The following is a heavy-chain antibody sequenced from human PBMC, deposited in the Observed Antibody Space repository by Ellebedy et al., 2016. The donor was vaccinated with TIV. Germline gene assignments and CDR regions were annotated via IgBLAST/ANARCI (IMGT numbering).Heavy chain of an antibody. CDR3: AGGSYTPYGMDV. V-gene: IGHV4-61*01. Sequence: SETPSLTCTVSGGSVSSGSPYWNWIRQPPGTGLEWIGYSYYIGTTNYNPSLKSRVTISEDTSKNQFSLRLSSVTAADTAVYYCAGGSYTPYGMDVWGRGTTVIVSS. D-gene: IGHD1-26*01. CDR1: GGSVSSGSPY. CDR2: SYYIGTT. J-gene: IGHJ6*02.